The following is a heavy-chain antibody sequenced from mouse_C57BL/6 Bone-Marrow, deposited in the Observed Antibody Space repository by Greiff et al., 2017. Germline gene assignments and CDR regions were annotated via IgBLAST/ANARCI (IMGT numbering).Heavy chain of an antibody. CDR1: GYTFTSYW. Sequence: VQLQQSGTVLARPGASVKMSCKTSGYTFTSYWMHWVKQRPGQGLEWIGAIYPGNSDTSYNQKFKGKAKLTAVTSASTAYMELSSLTNEDSAVYYCTRRVLDNYGSIYWYFDVWSTGTTVTVSS. J-gene: IGHJ1*03. V-gene: IGHV1-5*01. CDR3: TRRVLDNYGSIYWYFDV. D-gene: IGHD1-1*01. CDR2: IYPGNSDT.